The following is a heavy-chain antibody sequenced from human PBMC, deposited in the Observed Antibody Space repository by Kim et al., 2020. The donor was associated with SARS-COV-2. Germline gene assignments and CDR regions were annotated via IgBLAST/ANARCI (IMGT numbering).Heavy chain of an antibody. Sequence: SETLSLTCTVSGGSISSYYWSWIRQPPGKGLEWVAYISYSGSTNYNPSLKSRVTVSVDTSKNQFSLKLSSVTAADTAVYYCARTGYYYDNSGYYRTYPDAFDIWGPGTMVTVSS. CDR2: ISYSGST. CDR3: ARTGYYYDNSGYYRTYPDAFDI. CDR1: GGSISSYY. D-gene: IGHD3-22*01. V-gene: IGHV4-59*08. J-gene: IGHJ3*02.